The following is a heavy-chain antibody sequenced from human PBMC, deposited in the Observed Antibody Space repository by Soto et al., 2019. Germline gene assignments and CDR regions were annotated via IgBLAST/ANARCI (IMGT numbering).Heavy chain of an antibody. V-gene: IGHV4-34*01. CDR2: INHSGNN. D-gene: IGHD3-9*01. J-gene: IGHJ3*02. CDR1: GGSFSTYY. CDR3: ARGGSNDWQVALDI. Sequence: QLQQWGAGLLKPSETLSLTCVVSGGSFSTYYYNWIRQSPGKGLEWIGEINHSGNNNYSPSLKSRVTMSLDTSKNQFSLKLTSVTAAETAVYYCARGGSNDWQVALDIWGQGTMVTVSS.